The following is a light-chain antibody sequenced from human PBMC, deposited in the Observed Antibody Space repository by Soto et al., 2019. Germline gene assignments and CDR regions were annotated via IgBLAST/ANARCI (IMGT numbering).Light chain of an antibody. Sequence: ALPLIPSPPSLSASVGDRVTLPCPASQDISRALAWYQQKPGKAPKLLIYDASTLGGGVTSRFSGSGSGTDFTLTISSLQPEDFATYYCQQFNNYFRTFGQGTKVDIK. CDR2: DAS. CDR3: QQFNNYFRT. CDR1: QDISRA. V-gene: IGKV1D-13*01. J-gene: IGKJ1*01.